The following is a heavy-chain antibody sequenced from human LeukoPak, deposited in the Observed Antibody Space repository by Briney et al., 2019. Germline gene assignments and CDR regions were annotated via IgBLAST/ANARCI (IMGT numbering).Heavy chain of an antibody. J-gene: IGHJ3*02. CDR3: ARDVRYCSGGSCFNDAFDI. V-gene: IGHV1-2*04. Sequence: ASVKVSCTASGYTFTGYYMHWVRQAPGQGLEWIGWINPNSGGTNYAQKFQGWVTMTRDTSISTAYMELSRLRSDDTAVYYCARDVRYCSGGSCFNDAFDIWGQGTMVTVSS. CDR1: GYTFTGYY. D-gene: IGHD2-15*01. CDR2: INPNSGGT.